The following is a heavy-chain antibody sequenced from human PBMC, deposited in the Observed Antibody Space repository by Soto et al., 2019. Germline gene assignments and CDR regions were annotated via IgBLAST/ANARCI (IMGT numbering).Heavy chain of an antibody. CDR3: ARQTDYDYIWGSYRYYYYYMDV. V-gene: IGHV4-39*01. CDR1: GGSISSSSYY. CDR2: SYYSGST. J-gene: IGHJ6*03. Sequence: QLQLQESGPGLVKPSETLSLTCTVSGGSISSSSYYWGWIRQPPGKGLEWIGRSYYSGSTYYNPSLKSRVTISVDTSKNQFSLKLSSVTAADTAVYYCARQTDYDYIWGSYRYYYYYMDVWGKGTTVTVSS. D-gene: IGHD3-16*02.